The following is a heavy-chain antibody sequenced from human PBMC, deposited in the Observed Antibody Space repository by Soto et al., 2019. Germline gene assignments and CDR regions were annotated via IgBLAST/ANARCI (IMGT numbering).Heavy chain of an antibody. D-gene: IGHD3-10*02. CDR2: ISYDGSNK. Sequence: RLSCSASGFTFSSYGMHWFRQAPGKGLEWVAVISYDGSNKYYADSVKGRFTISRDNSKNTLYLQMNSLRAEDTAVYYCAIQSYVNGGYWGQGTLVTVSS. CDR1: GFTFSSYG. J-gene: IGHJ4*02. CDR3: AIQSYVNGGY. V-gene: IGHV3-30*03.